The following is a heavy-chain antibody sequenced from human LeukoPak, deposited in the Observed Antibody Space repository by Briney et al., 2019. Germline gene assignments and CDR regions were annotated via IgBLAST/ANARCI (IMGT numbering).Heavy chain of an antibody. V-gene: IGHV4-59*08. Sequence: SETLSLTCTVSGGSISSYYWSWIRQPPGKGLEWIGYIYYSGSTNYNPSLKSRVTISVDTSKNQFSLKLSSVTAADTAVYYCARGYYDSSGYYGPYYFDYWGQGTLVTVSS. CDR2: IYYSGST. CDR1: GGSISSYY. D-gene: IGHD3-22*01. CDR3: ARGYYDSSGYYGPYYFDY. J-gene: IGHJ4*02.